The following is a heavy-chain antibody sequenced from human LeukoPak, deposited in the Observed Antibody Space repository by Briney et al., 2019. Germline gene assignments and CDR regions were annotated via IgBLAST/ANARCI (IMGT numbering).Heavy chain of an antibody. V-gene: IGHV3-23*01. CDR3: AKALDTYGYMRFDF. J-gene: IGHJ4*02. D-gene: IGHD5-18*01. CDR2: INGGGDTT. Sequence: PGGSLRLSCAASGFTFVSYAMTWVRQAPGKGLEWVSAINGGGDTTYYADSVKGRFTISRDKSKNTMYLQTSSLRAEDTALYYCAKALDTYGYMRFDFWGQGTLVTVSS. CDR1: GFTFVSYA.